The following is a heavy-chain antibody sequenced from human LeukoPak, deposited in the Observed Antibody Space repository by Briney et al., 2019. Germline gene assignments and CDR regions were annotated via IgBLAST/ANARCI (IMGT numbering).Heavy chain of an antibody. CDR2: IYYSGST. CDR1: GGSISSGDYY. CDR3: ARHGERGYSYGHDY. J-gene: IGHJ4*02. Sequence: SETLSLTCTVSGGSISSGDYYWSWIRQPPGKGLEWIGYIYYSGSTYYNPSLKSRVTISVDTSKNQFSLKLSSVTAADTAVYYCARHGERGYSYGHDYWGQGTLVTVSS. V-gene: IGHV4-30-4*01. D-gene: IGHD5-18*01.